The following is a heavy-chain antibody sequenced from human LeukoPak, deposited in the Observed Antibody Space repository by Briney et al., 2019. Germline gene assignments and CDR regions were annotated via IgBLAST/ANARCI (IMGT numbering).Heavy chain of an antibody. Sequence: SETLSLTCTVSGGSISSGSYYWSWIRQPAGKGLEWIGRIYTSGSTNYNPSLESRVTISVDTSKNQFSLKLSSVTAADTAVYYCARFPERGFKKVGATNYWGQGTLVTVSS. J-gene: IGHJ4*02. CDR1: GGSISSGSYY. D-gene: IGHD1-26*01. V-gene: IGHV4-61*02. CDR3: ARFPERGFKKVGATNY. CDR2: IYTSGST.